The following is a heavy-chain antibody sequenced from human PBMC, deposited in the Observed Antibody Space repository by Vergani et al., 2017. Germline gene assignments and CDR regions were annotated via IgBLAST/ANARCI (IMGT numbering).Heavy chain of an antibody. Sequence: QVQLQQWGAGLLKPSETLSLTCAVYGGSFSNYFWSWVRQPPWQGLEWIGEVNQRGTANYNPSLKSRVTISTDASKNHFSLKLSSVTAANTAVYYCARGFRGLTGYYFRYFDNWGQGALVAVSS. V-gene: IGHV4-34*01. J-gene: IGHJ4*02. CDR1: GGSFSNYF. CDR3: ARGFRGLTGYYFRYFDN. D-gene: IGHD3-22*01. CDR2: VNQRGTA.